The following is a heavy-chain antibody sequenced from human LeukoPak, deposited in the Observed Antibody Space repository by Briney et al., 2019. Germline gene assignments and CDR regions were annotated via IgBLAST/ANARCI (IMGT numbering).Heavy chain of an antibody. D-gene: IGHD3-22*01. CDR2: INPNSGGT. Sequence: GASVKVSCKASGYTFTGYFMYWVRQAPGQGLEWMGRINPNSGGTNYAQKSQDRVTMTRDTSISTAYMELSRLRSDDTAVYYCARGPRITMIVVVTLEDYWGQGTLVTVSS. CDR3: ARGPRITMIVVVTLEDY. CDR1: GYTFTGYF. J-gene: IGHJ4*02. V-gene: IGHV1-2*06.